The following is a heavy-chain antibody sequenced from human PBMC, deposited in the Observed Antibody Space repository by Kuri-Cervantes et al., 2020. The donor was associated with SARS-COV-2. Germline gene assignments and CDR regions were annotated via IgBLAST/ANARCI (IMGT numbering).Heavy chain of an antibody. V-gene: IGHV1-18*04. CDR3: ARDGYFDWLFQGDYFDY. D-gene: IGHD3-9*01. CDR1: GYTFTGYY. J-gene: IGHJ4*02. CDR2: ISAYNGNT. Sequence: ASVKVSCKASGYTFTGYYMHWVRQAPGKGLEWMGWISAYNGNTNYAQKLQGRVTMTTDTSTSTAYMELRSLRSDDTAVYYCARDGYFDWLFQGDYFDYWGQGTLVTVSS.